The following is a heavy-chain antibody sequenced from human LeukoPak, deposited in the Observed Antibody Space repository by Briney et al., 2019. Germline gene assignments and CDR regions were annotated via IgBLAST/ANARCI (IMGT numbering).Heavy chain of an antibody. V-gene: IGHV4-4*07. D-gene: IGHD3-9*01. CDR2: MYSRGGS. CDR3: ARDSYDVWTGYYNPGAFDI. J-gene: IGHJ3*02. CDR1: GGSISRYH. Sequence: SETLSLTCSVSGGSISRYHWSRIRQVAGKGLEWIGRMYSRGGSDYNPSLKSRVTMSIDTSKNQFSLKLNSATAADTAVYYCARDSYDVWTGYYNPGAFDIWGQGTMVTVSS.